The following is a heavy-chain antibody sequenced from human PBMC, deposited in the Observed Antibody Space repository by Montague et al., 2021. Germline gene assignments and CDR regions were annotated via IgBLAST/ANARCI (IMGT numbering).Heavy chain of an antibody. CDR3: VKDTRDYYPDF. CDR1: GFIFNNYV. D-gene: IGHD3-3*01. Sequence: SLRLSCAASGFIFNNYVMNWVRQAPGKGLEWVSGINGNSINIDYADSVKGRFIIPRDNAKNSLYLQMNSLRAEDTAFYYCVKDTRDYYPDFWGQGILVTVSS. V-gene: IGHV3-9*01. J-gene: IGHJ4*02. CDR2: INGNSINI.